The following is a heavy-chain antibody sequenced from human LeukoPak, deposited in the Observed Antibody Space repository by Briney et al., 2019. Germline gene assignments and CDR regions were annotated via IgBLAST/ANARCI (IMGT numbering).Heavy chain of an antibody. CDR1: GFTFSSYW. V-gene: IGHV3-7*01. CDR2: IKQDGSEK. Sequence: GGSLRLSCAASGFTFSSYWMSWVRQAPGKGLEWVANIKQDGSEKYYVDSVKGRFTISRDNAKNSLYLQMNSLRAEDTAVYYCPRDRSSGTFDYWGQGTLVTVSS. J-gene: IGHJ4*02. CDR3: PRDRSSGTFDY. D-gene: IGHD1-1*01.